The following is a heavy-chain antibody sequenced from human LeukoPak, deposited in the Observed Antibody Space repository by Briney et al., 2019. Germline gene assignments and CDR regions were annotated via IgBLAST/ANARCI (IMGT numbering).Heavy chain of an antibody. CDR3: SRLPYSSGWTGAHYFDY. J-gene: IGHJ4*02. V-gene: IGHV1-18*01. D-gene: IGHD6-19*01. CDR2: ISAYNGNT. Sequence: GASVKVSCKASGYTFTSYGISWVRQAPGQGLEWMGWISAYNGNTNYAQKPQGRVNMTTDTSTSTAYMELRSLRSDDPGVYYCSRLPYSSGWTGAHYFDYWGQGTLVTVSS. CDR1: GYTFTSYG.